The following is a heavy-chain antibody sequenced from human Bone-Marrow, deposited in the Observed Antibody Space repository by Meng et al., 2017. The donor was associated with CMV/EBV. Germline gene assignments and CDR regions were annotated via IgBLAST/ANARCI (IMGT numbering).Heavy chain of an antibody. Sequence: ASVKVSCKASGYTFTSYYMHWVRQAPGQGLEWMGIINPSGGSTSYAQKFQGRVTMTRDTPTSTVYMELSSLRSEDTAVYYCARSDSSSTPVGDYYYYYGMDVWGQGTTVTVSS. V-gene: IGHV1-46*01. CDR1: GYTFTSYY. CDR3: ARSDSSSTPVGDYYYYYGMDV. D-gene: IGHD1-26*01. J-gene: IGHJ6*02. CDR2: INPSGGST.